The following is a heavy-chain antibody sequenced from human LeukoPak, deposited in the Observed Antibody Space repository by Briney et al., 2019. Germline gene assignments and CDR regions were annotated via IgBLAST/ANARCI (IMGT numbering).Heavy chain of an antibody. CDR2: ISAYNGNT. V-gene: IGHV1-18*01. CDR1: GYTFTSYG. CDR3: ARAVRKYFDWLPHSGDAFDI. J-gene: IGHJ3*02. Sequence: SVKVSCKASGYTFTSYGISWVRQAPGQGLEWMGWISAYNGNTNYAQKLQGRVTMTTDTSTSTAYMELRSLGSDDTAVYYCARAVRKYFDWLPHSGDAFDIWGQGTMVTVSS. D-gene: IGHD3-9*01.